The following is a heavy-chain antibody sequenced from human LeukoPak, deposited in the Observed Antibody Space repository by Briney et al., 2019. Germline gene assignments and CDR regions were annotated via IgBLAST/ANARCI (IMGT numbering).Heavy chain of an antibody. D-gene: IGHD3-22*01. V-gene: IGHV3-30-3*01. CDR3: ARDETFYDSSGYYLIY. CDR2: ISYDGSNK. CDR1: GFTFSSYA. J-gene: IGHJ4*02. Sequence: GRSLRLSCAASGFTFSSYAMHWVRQAPGKGLEWVAVISYDGSNKYYADSVKGRFTISRDNSKNTLYLQMNSLRAEDTAVYYCARDETFYDSSGYYLIYWGQGTLVTVSS.